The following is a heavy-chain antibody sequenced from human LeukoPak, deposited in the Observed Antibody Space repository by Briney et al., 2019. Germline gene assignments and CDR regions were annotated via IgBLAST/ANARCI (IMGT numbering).Heavy chain of an antibody. Sequence: GGSLRLSCAASGFTFDDYTMHWVRQAPGKGLEWVSLISWDGGSTYYADSVKGRFTISRDNSKNSLYLQMNSLRTEDTALYYCAKELGAYSSGWIFDYWGQGTLVTVSS. D-gene: IGHD6-19*01. CDR3: AKELGAYSSGWIFDY. V-gene: IGHV3-43*01. J-gene: IGHJ4*02. CDR1: GFTFDDYT. CDR2: ISWDGGST.